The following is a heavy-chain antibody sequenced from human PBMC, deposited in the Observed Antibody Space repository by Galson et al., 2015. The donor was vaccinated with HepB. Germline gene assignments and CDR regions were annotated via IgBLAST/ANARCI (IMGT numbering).Heavy chain of an antibody. CDR1: GFSLSTSGMC. Sequence: PALVKPTQTLTLTCTFSGFSLSTSGMCVSWIRQPPGKALEWLAVIDWDDDKYSSTSLKTRLTISKDTSKNQVVLRMTNMDPVDTATYYCARIMLRGSSGYYNENAPFDYCVQGSLVTVSS. CDR3: ARIMLRGSSGYYNENAPFDY. CDR2: IDWDDDK. D-gene: IGHD3-22*01. V-gene: IGHV2-70*13. J-gene: IGHJ4*02.